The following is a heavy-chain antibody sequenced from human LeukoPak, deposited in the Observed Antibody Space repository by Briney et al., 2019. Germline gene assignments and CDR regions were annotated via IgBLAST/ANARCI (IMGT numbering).Heavy chain of an antibody. CDR1: GFTFSSYA. CDR2: ISGSGGST. CDR3: AKCDSGSYYGTAFDI. Sequence: GGSLRLSCAASGFTFSSYAMSWVRQAPGKGLEWVSAISGSGGSTHYADSVKGRFTISRDNSKNTLYLQMNSLRAEDTAVYYCAKCDSGSYYGTAFDIWGQGTMVTVSS. J-gene: IGHJ3*02. D-gene: IGHD1-26*01. V-gene: IGHV3-23*01.